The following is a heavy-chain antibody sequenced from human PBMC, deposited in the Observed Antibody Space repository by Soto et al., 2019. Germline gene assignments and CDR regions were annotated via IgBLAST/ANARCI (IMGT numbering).Heavy chain of an antibody. V-gene: IGHV4-61*01. CDR3: SCYYYDSGGYFDY. CDR2: IYYSGST. Sequence: SETLSLTCTVSGGSVSSGSYYWSWIRQPPGKGLEWIGYIYYSGSTNYNPSLKSRVTISVDTSKNQFSLKLSSVTAADTAVYYCSCYYYDSGGYFDYWGQGTLVTVSS. CDR1: GGSVSSGSYY. J-gene: IGHJ4*02. D-gene: IGHD3-22*01.